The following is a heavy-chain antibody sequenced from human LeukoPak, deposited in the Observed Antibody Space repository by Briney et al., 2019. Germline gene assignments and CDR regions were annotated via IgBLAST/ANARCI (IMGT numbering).Heavy chain of an antibody. Sequence: GGSLTLSCAASGFTFSGFWMTWFRQAPGKGLEWVANIKQDGSENYYVCSVKRLFTISRDNAKNSLYLQMNSLRAEDTAVYYCARDPPYSDSSGYYYDYWGQGTLVTVSS. D-gene: IGHD3-22*01. CDR1: GFTFSGFW. CDR2: IKQDGSEN. CDR3: ARDPPYSDSSGYYYDY. V-gene: IGHV3-7*01. J-gene: IGHJ4*01.